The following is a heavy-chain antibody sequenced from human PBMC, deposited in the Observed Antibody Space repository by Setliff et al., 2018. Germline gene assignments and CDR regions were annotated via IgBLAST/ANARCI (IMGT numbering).Heavy chain of an antibody. J-gene: IGHJ6*02. CDR1: GFSFSSHW. Sequence: AGSLTLSCPASGFSFSSHWMHWVRHAPGNRLMWVSRINNDGSSTTYEDSVKGRFTITRDNSKNTLYLQMNSLRAEDTAVYYCAKDLPAMVREIMYYYYGMDVWGQGTTVTVSS. V-gene: IGHV3-74*01. CDR2: INNDGSST. D-gene: IGHD3-10*01. CDR3: AKDLPAMVREIMYYYYGMDV.